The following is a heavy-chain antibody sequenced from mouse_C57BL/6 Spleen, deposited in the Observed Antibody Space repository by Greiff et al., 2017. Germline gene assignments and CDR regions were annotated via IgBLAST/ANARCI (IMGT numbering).Heavy chain of an antibody. Sequence: EVHLEESEGGLVQPGSSMTLSCTASGFTFSDYYMAWVRQVPEKGLEWVANINYDGSSTYYLDSLKSRFIISRDNAKNILYLQMSSLKSEDTATYYCARDGGYFDVWGTGTTVTVSS. CDR1: GFTFSDYY. V-gene: IGHV5-16*01. CDR3: ARDGGYFDV. J-gene: IGHJ1*03. CDR2: INYDGSST.